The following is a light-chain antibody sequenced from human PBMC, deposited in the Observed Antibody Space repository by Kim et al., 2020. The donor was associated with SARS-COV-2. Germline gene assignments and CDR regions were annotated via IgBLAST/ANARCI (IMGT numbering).Light chain of an antibody. J-gene: IGLJ3*02. V-gene: IGLV4-69*01. Sequence: ASVKLTCTLSRGHSSYAIAWHQQQPEKGPRYLMKLNSDGSHSKGDGIPDRFSGSSSRAERYLTISSLQSEDEADYYCQTWGTGIRVFGGGTQLTVL. CDR3: QTWGTGIRV. CDR2: LNSDGSH. CDR1: RGHSSYA.